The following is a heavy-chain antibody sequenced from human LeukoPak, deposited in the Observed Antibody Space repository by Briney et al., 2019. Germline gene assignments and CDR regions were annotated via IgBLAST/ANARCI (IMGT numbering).Heavy chain of an antibody. CDR2: IIPIFGTA. J-gene: IGHJ4*02. D-gene: IGHD2-2*01. Sequence: GPSVKVSCKASGGTFSSYAISWVRQAPGQGLEWMGGIIPIFGTANYAQKFQGRVTITTDESTSTAYMELSSLRSEDTAVYYCARGLSLSSSPGGFYWGQGTLVTVSS. CDR1: GGTFSSYA. V-gene: IGHV1-69*05. CDR3: ARGLSLSSSPGGFY.